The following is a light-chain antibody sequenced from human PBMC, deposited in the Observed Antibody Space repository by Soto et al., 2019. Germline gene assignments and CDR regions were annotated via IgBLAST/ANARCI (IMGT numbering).Light chain of an antibody. CDR2: GAS. J-gene: IGKJ1*01. CDR1: QRVSSGY. V-gene: IGKV3D-20*02. Sequence: EIVLTQSPGTLSLSPGERATLSCRASQRVSSGYLAWYQQKPGQAPRLLIYGASNRATGIPARFSGSGSGTDFTLTIRSLEPEDFAVYYCQQRSNWPWTFGQGTKVDIK. CDR3: QQRSNWPWT.